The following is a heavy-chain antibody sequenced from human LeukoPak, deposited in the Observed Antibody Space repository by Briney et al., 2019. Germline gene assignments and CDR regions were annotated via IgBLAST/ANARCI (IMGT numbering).Heavy chain of an antibody. CDR2: IRYDGSNK. V-gene: IGHV3-30*02. CDR3: ARVSTYYDFWSGHYYFDY. Sequence: GGSLRLSCAASGFTFSSYGMHWVRQAPGKGLEWVAFIRYDGSNKYYVDSVKGRFTISRDNAKNSLYLQMNSLRAEDTAVYYCARVSTYYDFWSGHYYFDYWGQGTLVTVSS. J-gene: IGHJ4*02. CDR1: GFTFSSYG. D-gene: IGHD3-3*01.